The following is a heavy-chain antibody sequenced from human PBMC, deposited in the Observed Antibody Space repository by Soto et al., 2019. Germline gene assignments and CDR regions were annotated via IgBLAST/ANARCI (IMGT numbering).Heavy chain of an antibody. CDR2: IYWNDEK. V-gene: IGHV2-5*01. Sequence: SGATLVNPTQTLTLACTLSGFSLSTSGVGVCWSRHRPGQALEWLALIYWNDEKRYSPSLRSRFNITKDTSKTQVVLIMTNMDTVDTATYLCAHQIMAATQYXWGQGTLFTVSX. J-gene: IGHJ4*02. D-gene: IGHD6-25*01. CDR3: AHQIMAATQYX. CDR1: GFSLSTSGVG.